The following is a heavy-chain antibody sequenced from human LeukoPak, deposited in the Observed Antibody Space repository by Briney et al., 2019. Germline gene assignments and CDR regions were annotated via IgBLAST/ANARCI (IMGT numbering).Heavy chain of an antibody. CDR1: GGSFSGYY. V-gene: IGHV4-34*01. J-gene: IGHJ6*03. CDR3: ARGRQDVTMIVVVMTAVSYYLDV. CDR2: MNPSGST. Sequence: SETLSLTCAVYGGSFSGYYWTWVRQTPEKGLEWIGEMNPSGSTSYNPSLKSRVTISVDTSKNQFSLKLSSVTAADMAVYYCARGRQDVTMIVVVMTAVSYYLDVWGKGTTVTVS. D-gene: IGHD3-22*01.